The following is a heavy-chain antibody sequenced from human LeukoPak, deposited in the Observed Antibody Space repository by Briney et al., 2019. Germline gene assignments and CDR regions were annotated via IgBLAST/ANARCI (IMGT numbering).Heavy chain of an antibody. CDR3: AKVAGGSYYIGGGSVNY. CDR1: GFTFSSYA. J-gene: IGHJ4*02. Sequence: GGSLRLSCAASGFTFSSYAMSWVRQAPGKGLEWVSAISGSGGSTYYADSVKGRFTISRDNSKNTLYLQMNSLRAEDTAVYYCAKVAGGSYYIGGGSVNYWGQGTLVTVSS. V-gene: IGHV3-23*01. CDR2: ISGSGGST. D-gene: IGHD1-26*01.